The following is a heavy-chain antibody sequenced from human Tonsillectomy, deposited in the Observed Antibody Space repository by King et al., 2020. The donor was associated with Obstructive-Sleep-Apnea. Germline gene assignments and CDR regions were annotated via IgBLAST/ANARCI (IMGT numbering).Heavy chain of an antibody. J-gene: IGHJ6*02. CDR1: GGTFSSYA. CDR2: IIPIFGTA. V-gene: IGHV1-69*01. D-gene: IGHD3-3*01. CDR3: AREAITIFGVPHQQYCYYYYGMDV. Sequence: QLVQSGAEVKKPGSSVKVSCKASGGTFSSYAISWVRQAPGQGLEWMGGIIPIFGTANYAQKFQGRVTITADESTSTAYMGLGSLRSEDTAGDYCAREAITIFGVPHQQYCYYYYGMDVWGPGTPVTVS.